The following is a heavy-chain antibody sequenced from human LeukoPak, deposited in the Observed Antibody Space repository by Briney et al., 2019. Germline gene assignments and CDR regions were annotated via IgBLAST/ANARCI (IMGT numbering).Heavy chain of an antibody. D-gene: IGHD3-22*01. Sequence: GGSLRLSCAASGFTFSDYYMSWIRQAPGKGLEWVSYISSSGSTIYYADSVKGRFTISRDNSKNTLFLQMNSLRAEDTAVYYCAKDYPWASVLIDDTGRFDPWGQGTLVTVSS. CDR2: ISSSGSTI. CDR3: AKDYPWASVLIDDTGRFDP. J-gene: IGHJ5*02. V-gene: IGHV3-11*04. CDR1: GFTFSDYY.